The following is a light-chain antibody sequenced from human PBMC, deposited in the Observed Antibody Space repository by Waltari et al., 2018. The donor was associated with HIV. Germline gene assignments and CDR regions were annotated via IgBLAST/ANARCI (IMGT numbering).Light chain of an antibody. V-gene: IGKV3-11*01. CDR3: QQRTNWLWT. Sequence: VLTQSPATLSLSPGERATLSCRASQTVGSFLPWYQQRPGQAPRLLIYDASNRATDIPGRFSGSGSGTDFTLTISSLEPEDFAVYYCQQRTNWLWTFGQGTMVEIK. J-gene: IGKJ1*01. CDR2: DAS. CDR1: QTVGSF.